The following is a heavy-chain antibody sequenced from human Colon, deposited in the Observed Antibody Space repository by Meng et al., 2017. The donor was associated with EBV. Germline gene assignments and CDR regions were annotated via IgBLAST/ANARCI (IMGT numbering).Heavy chain of an antibody. Sequence: QGQLEEPGPGLVKPSQTLSLTCTVSGDSISSTDYYWSWVRQPPGKGLEWTGYIYYSGSRYYNPSLKSRVTISVDTSKNQFSLKLSSVTAADTAVYYCARVTGKIYYDGSGYPEAFDYWGQGTLVTVSS. CDR2: IYYSGSR. J-gene: IGHJ4*02. V-gene: IGHV4-30-4*01. D-gene: IGHD3-22*01. CDR3: ARVTGKIYYDGSGYPEAFDY. CDR1: GDSISSTDYY.